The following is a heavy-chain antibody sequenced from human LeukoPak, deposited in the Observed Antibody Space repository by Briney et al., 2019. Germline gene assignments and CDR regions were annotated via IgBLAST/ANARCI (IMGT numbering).Heavy chain of an antibody. Sequence: PSETLSLTCAVYGASFSGYYWAWIRQPPGKGLEWIGEINHTGSTTYNPSLKSRVTMSVDTSKNRFSLKLNSVTAADTAVYYCARGRLRFLEVDVWGKGTMVTVSS. V-gene: IGHV4-34*01. CDR1: GASFSGYY. CDR2: INHTGST. D-gene: IGHD3-3*01. J-gene: IGHJ6*04. CDR3: ARGRLRFLEVDV.